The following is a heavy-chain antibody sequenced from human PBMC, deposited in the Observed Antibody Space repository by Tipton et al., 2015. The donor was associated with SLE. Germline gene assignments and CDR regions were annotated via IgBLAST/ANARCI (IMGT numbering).Heavy chain of an antibody. D-gene: IGHD6-6*01. CDR2: INSDGSST. CDR1: GFTFSSYW. V-gene: IGHV3-74*01. CDR3: AREASIAARRRHYGMDV. J-gene: IGHJ6*02. Sequence: VQLVQSGGGVVQPGRSLRLSCAASGFTFSSYWMHWVRQAPGKGLVWVSRINSDGSSTSYADSVKGRFTISRDNAKNTLYLQMNSLRAEDTAVYYCAREASIAARRRHYGMDVWGQGTTVTVSS.